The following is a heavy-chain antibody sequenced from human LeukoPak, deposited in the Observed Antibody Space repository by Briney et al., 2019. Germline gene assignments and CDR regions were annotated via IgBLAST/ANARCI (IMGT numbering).Heavy chain of an antibody. J-gene: IGHJ5*02. D-gene: IGHD3-10*01. CDR3: ARDSGTSGEVKFDP. CDR2: IYYSGST. CDR1: GGSISSYY. Sequence: PSETLSLTCTVSGGSISSYYWSWIRQPPGKGLEWIGYIYYSGSTNYNPSLKSRVTISVDTSKNQFSLRLSSVTAADTAVYYCARDSGTSGEVKFDPWGQGALVTVSS. V-gene: IGHV4-59*01.